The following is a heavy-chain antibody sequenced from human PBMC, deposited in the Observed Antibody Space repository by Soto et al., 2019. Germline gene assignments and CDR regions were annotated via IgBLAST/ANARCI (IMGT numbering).Heavy chain of an antibody. CDR3: AREGGSYAGGWFDP. Sequence: PSETLSLTCTVSGGSVSSGSYYWSWIRQPPGKGLEWIGYIYYSGSTNYNPSLKSRVTISVDTSKNQFSLKLSSVTAADTAVYYCAREGGSYAGGWFDPWGQGTLVTVSS. V-gene: IGHV4-61*01. D-gene: IGHD1-26*01. CDR1: GGSVSSGSYY. CDR2: IYYSGST. J-gene: IGHJ5*02.